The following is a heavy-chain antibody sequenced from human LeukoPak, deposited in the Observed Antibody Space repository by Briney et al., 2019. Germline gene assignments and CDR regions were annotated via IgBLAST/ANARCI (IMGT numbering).Heavy chain of an antibody. Sequence: GGSLRLSCAASGFTFSSYSMNWVRQAPGKGLEWVSYISSSSSTIYYADSVKGRFTISRDNAKNSLYLQMNSLRAEDTAVYYCASYYDSSGYYSLPFDYWGQGTLVTVSS. CDR2: ISSSSSTI. J-gene: IGHJ4*02. V-gene: IGHV3-48*04. CDR3: ASYYDSSGYYSLPFDY. D-gene: IGHD3-22*01. CDR1: GFTFSSYS.